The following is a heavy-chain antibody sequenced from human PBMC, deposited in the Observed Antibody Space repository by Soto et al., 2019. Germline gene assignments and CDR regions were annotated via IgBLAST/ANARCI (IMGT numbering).Heavy chain of an antibody. CDR3: VKDTSGYSPFDY. Sequence: GGSLRLSCAASGFTFSNCGMHWVRQAPGKGLEWVAIIWYDGSNKYYADSVKGRFTISRDNSKNTLYLQMSSLRVEDTAVYYCVKDTSGYSPFDYWGQGTQVTVSS. CDR2: IWYDGSNK. D-gene: IGHD3-22*01. CDR1: GFTFSNCG. V-gene: IGHV3-33*06. J-gene: IGHJ4*02.